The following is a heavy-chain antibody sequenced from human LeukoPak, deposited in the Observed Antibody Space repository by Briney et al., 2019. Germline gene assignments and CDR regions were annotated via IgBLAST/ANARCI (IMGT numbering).Heavy chain of an antibody. CDR1: GFTFSTYA. CDR3: ARPKAEAVSHCYFDS. D-gene: IGHD5/OR15-5a*01. Sequence: GGSLRLSCAASGFTFSTYAMHWVRQAPGKALEHVSGISNTGASTYYANSVKGRFTISRDNSKNTLYLQMGSLRTEDMAVYYCARPKAEAVSHCYFDSWGQGTLVTVSS. V-gene: IGHV3-64*01. CDR2: ISNTGAST. J-gene: IGHJ4*02.